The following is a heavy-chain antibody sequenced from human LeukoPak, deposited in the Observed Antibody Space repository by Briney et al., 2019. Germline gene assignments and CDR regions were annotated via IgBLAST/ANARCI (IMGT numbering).Heavy chain of an antibody. D-gene: IGHD3-3*01. Sequence: ETLSLTCTVSGGSISSYYWSWIRQPAGKGLEWIGRIYTSGSTNYNPSLKSRVTMSVDTSKNQFSLKLSSVTAADTAVYYCARDGRDTIFGVVANYFDYWGQGTLVTVSS. CDR3: ARDGRDTIFGVVANYFDY. V-gene: IGHV4-4*07. J-gene: IGHJ4*02. CDR2: IYTSGST. CDR1: GGSISSYY.